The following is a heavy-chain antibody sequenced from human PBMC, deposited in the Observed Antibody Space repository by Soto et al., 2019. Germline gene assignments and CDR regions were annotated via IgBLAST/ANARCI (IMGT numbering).Heavy chain of an antibody. CDR2: ISAYNGNT. CDR1: GYTFTSYG. D-gene: IGHD5-12*01. CDR3: ARDRGYSGYDFGTFDY. Sequence: ASVKVSCKASGYTFTSYGISWVRQAPGQGLEWMGWISAYNGNTNYAQKLQGRVTMTTDTSTSTAYMELRSLRSDDTAVYYCARDRGYSGYDFGTFDYWGQGTLVTVSS. J-gene: IGHJ4*02. V-gene: IGHV1-18*04.